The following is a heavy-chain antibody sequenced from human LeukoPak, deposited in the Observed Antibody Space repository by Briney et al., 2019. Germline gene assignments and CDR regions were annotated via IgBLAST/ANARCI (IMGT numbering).Heavy chain of an antibody. V-gene: IGHV3-30*02. CDR2: IRFDGSNK. CDR1: GFTFSSYG. D-gene: IGHD5-18*01. J-gene: IGHJ4*02. Sequence: GGSLRLSCAASGFTFSSYGMHWVRQAPGKGLECVAFIRFDGSNKFYVDSVRGRFTISRDNSKNMLYLQMNSLRSEDTAVYYCAKGQELLQPDYWGQGTLVTVSS. CDR3: AKGQELLQPDY.